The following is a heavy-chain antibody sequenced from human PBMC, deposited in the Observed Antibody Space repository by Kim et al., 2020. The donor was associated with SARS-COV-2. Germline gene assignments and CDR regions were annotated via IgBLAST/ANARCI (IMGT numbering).Heavy chain of an antibody. CDR2: ISSSGSST. D-gene: IGHD3-10*01. CDR3: AKGTASYYYGSGGYGGYY. Sequence: GGSLRLSCAASGFTFSSYAMSWVRQAPGKGLEWVSCISSSGSSTYYADSVKGRFTISRDNSKNTLYLQMNSLRVEDTAVYYCAKGTASYYYGSGGYGGYYWGQGTLVTVSS. J-gene: IGHJ4*02. V-gene: IGHV3-23*01. CDR1: GFTFSSYA.